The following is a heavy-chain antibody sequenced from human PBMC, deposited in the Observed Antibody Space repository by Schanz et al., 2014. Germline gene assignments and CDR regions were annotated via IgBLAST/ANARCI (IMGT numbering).Heavy chain of an antibody. J-gene: IGHJ6*02. CDR2: INVGNGNT. CDR1: GYTFTSYS. CDR3: ARDLAVDTGYVIHYYYSGMDV. D-gene: IGHD5-12*01. Sequence: QVQLVQSGAEVKKPGASVKVSCKASGYTFTSYSIHWVRQAPGQGLEWMGWINVGNGNTKYSQKFQGRVTITRDTTASTAYMDLASMRSRATAAYFCARDLAVDTGYVIHYYYSGMDVWGQGTTVTVSS. V-gene: IGHV1-3*01.